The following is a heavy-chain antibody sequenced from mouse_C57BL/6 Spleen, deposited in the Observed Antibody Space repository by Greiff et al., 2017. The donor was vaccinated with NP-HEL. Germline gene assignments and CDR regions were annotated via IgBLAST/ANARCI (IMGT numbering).Heavy chain of an antibody. CDR2: IRNKANNHAT. CDR3: TRNYGSSYHYAMDY. CDR1: GFTFSDAW. Sequence: EVKLEESGGGLVQPGGSMKLSCAASGFTFSDAWMDWVRQSPEKGLEWVAEIRNKANNHATYYAVSVKGRFTISRDDSKSSVYLQMNSLRAEATGMYYCTRNYGSSYHYAMDYWGQGTSVTVSS. J-gene: IGHJ4*01. D-gene: IGHD1-1*01. V-gene: IGHV6-6*01.